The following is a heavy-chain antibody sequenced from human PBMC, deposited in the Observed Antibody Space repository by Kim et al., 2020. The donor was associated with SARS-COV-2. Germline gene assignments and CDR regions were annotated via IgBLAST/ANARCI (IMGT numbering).Heavy chain of an antibody. CDR3: ARDLGRDSSFDY. V-gene: IGHV4-59*01. D-gene: IGHD6-19*01. J-gene: IGHJ4*02. Sequence: NSNPSLKRRVTISVDTYKNHFSLKLSSVTAADTAVYYCARDLGRDSSFDYWGQGTLVTVSS.